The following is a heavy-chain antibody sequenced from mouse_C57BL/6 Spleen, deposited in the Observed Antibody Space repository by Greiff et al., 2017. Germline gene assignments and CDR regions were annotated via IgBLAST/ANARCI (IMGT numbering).Heavy chain of an antibody. CDR2: IDPETGGT. CDR1: GYTFTDYE. CDR3: TSPPLTPFDY. D-gene: IGHD4-1*01. J-gene: IGHJ2*01. Sequence: QVQLQQSGAELVRPGASVTLSCKASGYTFTDYEMHWVKQTPVHGLEWIGAIDPETGGTAYNQKFKGKAILTADKSSSTAYMGLRSLTSEDSAVYYCTSPPLTPFDYWGQGTTLTVSS. V-gene: IGHV1-15*01.